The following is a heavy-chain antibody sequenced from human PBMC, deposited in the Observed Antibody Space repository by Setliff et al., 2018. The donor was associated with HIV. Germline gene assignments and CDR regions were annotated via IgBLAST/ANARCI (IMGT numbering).Heavy chain of an antibody. CDR3: ARLKSGSLGGYVDY. Sequence: PSETLSLTCTVSGGSVSSRSYYWGWIRQPPGKGLEWIGSLYYSGSTYYNPSLKSRVTISVDTSKNQFSPKLSSVTAADTAVYYCARLKSGSLGGYVDYWGQGTLVTVSS. D-gene: IGHD3-16*01. CDR2: LYYSGST. CDR1: GGSVSSRSYY. V-gene: IGHV4-39*07. J-gene: IGHJ4*02.